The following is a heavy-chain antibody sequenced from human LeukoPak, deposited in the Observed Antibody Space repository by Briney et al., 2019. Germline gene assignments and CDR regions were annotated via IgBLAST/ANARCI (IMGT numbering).Heavy chain of an antibody. CDR1: GGSISSSSYY. Sequence: SETLSLTCTVSGGSISSSSYYWGWIRQPPGKGLEWIGYIYYSGSTNYNPSLKSRVTISVDTSKNQFSLKLSSVTAADTAVYYCARVPDMITFGGVIVPEAFFDYWGQGTLVTVSS. CDR3: ARVPDMITFGGVIVPEAFFDY. V-gene: IGHV4-61*05. CDR2: IYYSGST. J-gene: IGHJ4*02. D-gene: IGHD3-16*02.